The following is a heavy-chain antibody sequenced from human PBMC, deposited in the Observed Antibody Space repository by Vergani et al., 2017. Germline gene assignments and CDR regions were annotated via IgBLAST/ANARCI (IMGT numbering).Heavy chain of an antibody. D-gene: IGHD2-2*01. V-gene: IGHV4-34*01. CDR2: INHSGST. J-gene: IGHJ1*01. Sequence: QVQLQQWGAGLLKPSETLSLTCAVYGGSFSGYYWSWIRQPPGKGLEWIGEINHSGSTNYNPSLKSRVTISVDTSKNQFSLKLSSVTEADTAVYYYARVFKGYCSSTSCYERFRFQHWGQGNLVTVSS. CDR1: GGSFSGYY. CDR3: ARVFKGYCSSTSCYERFRFQH.